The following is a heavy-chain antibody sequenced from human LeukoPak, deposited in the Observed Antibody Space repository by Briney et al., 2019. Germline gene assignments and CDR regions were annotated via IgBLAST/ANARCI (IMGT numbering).Heavy chain of an antibody. CDR3: AKAQFPLTPTVRGAALDY. CDR2: ISYDGSNK. Sequence: PGGSLRLSCAASGFTFSSYGMHWVRQAPGKGLEWVAVISYDGSNKYYADSVKGRFTISRDNSKNTLYLQMNSLRAEDTAVYYCAKAQFPLTPTVRGAALDYWGPGTLVTVSS. CDR1: GFTFSSYG. D-gene: IGHD3-10*01. V-gene: IGHV3-30*18. J-gene: IGHJ4*02.